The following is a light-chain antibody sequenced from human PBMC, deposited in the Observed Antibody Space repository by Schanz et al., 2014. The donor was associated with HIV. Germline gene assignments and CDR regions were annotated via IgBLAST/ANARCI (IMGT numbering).Light chain of an antibody. CDR1: TSNIGSNH. CDR3: AAWDDRPNCWV. V-gene: IGLV1-44*01. Sequence: QSVLTQPPSASGTPGQRVTISCSGSTSNIGSNHVDWYQQLPGTAPRLLIQANNQRPSGVPDRFSGSKSGTSASLAISGLRSDDEGDYYCAAWDDRPNCWVFRGGTKVTVL. J-gene: IGLJ3*02. CDR2: ANN.